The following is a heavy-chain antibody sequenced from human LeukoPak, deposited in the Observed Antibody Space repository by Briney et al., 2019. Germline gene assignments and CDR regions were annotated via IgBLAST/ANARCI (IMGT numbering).Heavy chain of an antibody. V-gene: IGHV4-61*01. CDR3: ARTCSGGSCYPFDY. Sequence: SETLSLTCTVSGGSVSSGSYYWSWIRQPPGKGLEWIGEIYHSGSTNYNPSLKSRVTISVDKSKNQFSLKLSSVTAADTAVYYCARTCSGGSCYPFDYWGQGTLVTVSS. CDR1: GGSVSSGSYY. CDR2: IYHSGST. D-gene: IGHD2-15*01. J-gene: IGHJ4*02.